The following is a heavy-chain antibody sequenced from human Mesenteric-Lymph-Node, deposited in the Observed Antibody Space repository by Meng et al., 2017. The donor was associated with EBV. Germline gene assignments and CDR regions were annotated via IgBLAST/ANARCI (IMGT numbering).Heavy chain of an antibody. Sequence: EVHLVESGGXLVKPVEAXCLSCAASGFTFKSYTMNWVRQAPGKGLEWVSSIDGSGNYIYYADSVKGRFTVSRDNANHSVFLQLNSLRAEDTAVYYCTKSMTSLTAFDFWGQGALVTVSS. D-gene: IGHD2-21*02. V-gene: IGHV3-21*01. CDR3: TKSMTSLTAFDF. J-gene: IGHJ4*02. CDR2: IDGSGNYI. CDR1: GFTFKSYT.